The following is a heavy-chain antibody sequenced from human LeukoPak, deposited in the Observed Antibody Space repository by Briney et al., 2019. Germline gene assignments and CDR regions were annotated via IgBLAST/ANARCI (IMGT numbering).Heavy chain of an antibody. CDR3: ARTYCSSTSCWYGSYYFDY. CDR2: NVNT. J-gene: IGHJ4*02. V-gene: IGHV1-18*01. D-gene: IGHD2-2*01. Sequence: NVNTNYAQNLQGRVTMPTDTSTSTAYMELRSLRSDDTAVYYCARTYCSSTSCWYGSYYFDYWGQGTLVTASS.